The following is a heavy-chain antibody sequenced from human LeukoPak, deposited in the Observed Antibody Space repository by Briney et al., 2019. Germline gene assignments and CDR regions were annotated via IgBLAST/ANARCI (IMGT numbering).Heavy chain of an antibody. V-gene: IGHV4-61*01. Sequence: SETLSLTCTVSGGSISSSSYYWSWIRQPPGKGLEWIGYIYYSGSTSYNPSLKSRVTISVDTSKNQFSLKLSSVTAADTAVYYCARVGMYSSSWYIDYWGQGTLVTVSS. CDR3: ARVGMYSSSWYIDY. CDR1: GGSISSSSYY. J-gene: IGHJ4*02. CDR2: IYYSGST. D-gene: IGHD6-13*01.